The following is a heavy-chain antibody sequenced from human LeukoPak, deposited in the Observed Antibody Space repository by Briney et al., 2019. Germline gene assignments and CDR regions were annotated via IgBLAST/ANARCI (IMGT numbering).Heavy chain of an antibody. CDR1: GGTFSSYA. V-gene: IGHV1-69*06. CDR2: IIPIFGTA. CDR3: ARNPRVVLYYYMDV. D-gene: IGHD2-15*01. J-gene: IGHJ6*03. Sequence: GASVKVSCKASGGTFSSYAISWVRQAPGQGLEWMGGIIPIFGTANYAQKFQGRVTITADKSTSTAYMELSSLRSEDTAVYYCARNPRVVLYYYMDVWGKGTTVTVSS.